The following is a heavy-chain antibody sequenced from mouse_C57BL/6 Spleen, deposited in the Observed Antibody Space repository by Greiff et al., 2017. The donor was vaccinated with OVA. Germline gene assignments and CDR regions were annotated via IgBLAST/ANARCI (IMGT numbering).Heavy chain of an antibody. CDR1: GYTFTSYG. J-gene: IGHJ2*01. CDR3: ARNPDSNSYFDY. D-gene: IGHD2-5*01. CDR2: IYPRSGNT. Sequence: QVQLKESGAELARPGASVKLSCKASGYTFTSYGISWVKQRTGQGLEWIGEIYPRSGNTYYNEKFKGKATLTADKSSSTAYMELRSLTSEDSAVYFCARNPDSNSYFDYWGQGTTLTVSS. V-gene: IGHV1-81*01.